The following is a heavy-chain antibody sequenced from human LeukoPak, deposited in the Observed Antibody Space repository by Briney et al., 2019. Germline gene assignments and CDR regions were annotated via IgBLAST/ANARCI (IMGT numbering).Heavy chain of an antibody. Sequence: GGSLRLSCAASGFTFSSYGMHWVRQAPGKGLEWVAVIWYDGSNKYYADSVKGRFTISSDNSKNTLYLQMNSLRAEDTAVYYCARDKYGSGSYFDYWGQGTLVTVSS. V-gene: IGHV3-33*01. CDR1: GFTFSSYG. CDR2: IWYDGSNK. CDR3: ARDKYGSGSYFDY. D-gene: IGHD3-10*01. J-gene: IGHJ4*02.